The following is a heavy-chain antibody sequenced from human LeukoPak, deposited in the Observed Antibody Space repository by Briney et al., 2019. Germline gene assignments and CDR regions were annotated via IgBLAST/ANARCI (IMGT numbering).Heavy chain of an antibody. J-gene: IGHJ3*02. D-gene: IGHD3-9*01. CDR1: GYTFTNYG. CDR3: ARFRYNDAFDI. Sequence: ASVTVSCKASGYTFTNYGISWVRQAPGQGREWMGWISAYNGNTNYAQKLQGRVTMTTDTSTSTAYMELRSLRSDDTAVYYCARFRYNDAFDIWGQGTMVTVSS. CDR2: ISAYNGNT. V-gene: IGHV1-18*01.